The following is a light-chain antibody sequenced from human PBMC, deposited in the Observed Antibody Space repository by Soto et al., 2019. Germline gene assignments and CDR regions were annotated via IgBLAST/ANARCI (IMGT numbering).Light chain of an antibody. CDR3: QQYDTYWT. Sequence: DIQMTQSPSTLSASVGDRVIITCRASQSISNWLAWYQQKPGKDPNLLIYKASSLKSGVPSRFSGSGSGTEFTLTISSLLPDYFATYYCQQYDTYWTFGQGTKVDIK. CDR2: KAS. V-gene: IGKV1-5*03. CDR1: QSISNW. J-gene: IGKJ1*01.